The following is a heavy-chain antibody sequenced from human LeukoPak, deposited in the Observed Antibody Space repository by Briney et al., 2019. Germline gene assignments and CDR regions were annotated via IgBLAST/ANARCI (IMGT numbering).Heavy chain of an antibody. CDR3: ATQMWFGGALDY. Sequence: GEPRKISCKGSGSRFTSYWIGWGRRLPGKGLGGMGIIYPGDSDTRYSPSFQGQVTISADKSISTAYLQWSSLKASGTAMSYCATQMWFGGALDYWGQGTLVTVSS. CDR2: IYPGDSDT. CDR1: GSRFTSYW. J-gene: IGHJ4*02. V-gene: IGHV5-51*01. D-gene: IGHD3-10*01.